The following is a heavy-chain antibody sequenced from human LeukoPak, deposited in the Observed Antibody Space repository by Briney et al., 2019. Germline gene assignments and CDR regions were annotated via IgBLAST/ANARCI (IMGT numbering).Heavy chain of an antibody. D-gene: IGHD4-17*01. CDR2: IYYSGST. CDR3: AREKDGDYFDY. J-gene: IGHJ4*02. V-gene: IGHV4-59*01. Sequence: PSETLSLTCTVSGGSISSYYWSWIRQPPGKGLEWIGYIYYSGSTNYNPSLKSRVTISVDTSKNQFSLRLSSVTAADTAVYYCAREKDGDYFDYWGRGTLVTVSS. CDR1: GGSISSYY.